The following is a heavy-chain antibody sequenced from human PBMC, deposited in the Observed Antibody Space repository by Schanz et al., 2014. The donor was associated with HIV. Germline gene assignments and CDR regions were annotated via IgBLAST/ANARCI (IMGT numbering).Heavy chain of an antibody. CDR2: ISKSGNTI. CDR1: GFAFSDYY. D-gene: IGHD3-22*01. CDR3: AGGMIVDYGMDV. V-gene: IGHV3-11*01. J-gene: IGHJ6*02. Sequence: QVQLVESGGGLVKPGESLRLSCATSGFAFSDYYMSWIRQAPGKGLEWAAYISKSGNTIYYADSVKGRFTISRDNAKNSMYLQMNGLGAEDTAVYYCAGGMIVDYGMDVWGQGTTVTVSS.